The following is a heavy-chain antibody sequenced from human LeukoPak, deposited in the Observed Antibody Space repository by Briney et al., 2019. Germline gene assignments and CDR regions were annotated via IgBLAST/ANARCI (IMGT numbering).Heavy chain of an antibody. CDR1: GYTFNYYG. CDR2: ISAYTGST. D-gene: IGHD5-18*01. J-gene: IGHJ4*02. V-gene: IGHV1-18*01. CDR3: ARGGYSYGYMGYSDY. Sequence: ASVKVSRKASGYTFNYYGISWVRQAPGQGLEWMGWISAYTGSTNYAQRLQGRVTMTTDTSTSTAYMELRSLRSDDTAVYYCARGGYSYGYMGYSDYWGQGTLVTVSS.